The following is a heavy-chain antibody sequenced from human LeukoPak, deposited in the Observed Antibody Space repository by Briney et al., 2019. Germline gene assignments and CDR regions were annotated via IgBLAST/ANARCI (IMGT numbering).Heavy chain of an antibody. D-gene: IGHD6-19*01. CDR2: INQDGSET. CDR3: ARDFRNSGWGSDY. CDR1: GFMFSGYW. V-gene: IGHV3-7*04. J-gene: IGHJ4*02. Sequence: VRSLRLSCAASGFMFSGYWMSCVRQAPGKGLEWVANINQDGSETYYVDSMKGRFTISRDNAKNSLFFEMNSLRVEDTSVYYCARDFRNSGWGSDYWGQGTLVTVSS.